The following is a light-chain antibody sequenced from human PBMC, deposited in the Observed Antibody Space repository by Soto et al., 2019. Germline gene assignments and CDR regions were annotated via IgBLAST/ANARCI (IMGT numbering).Light chain of an antibody. Sequence: EIVMTQSPATLSVSPGERATLSCRASQSVSSSYLAWYQQKPGQAPRLLIYGASSRATGIPDRFSGSGSGTDGTITISRLEPEDFAVYDGQQYGSSPGTFGQGTKVDIK. V-gene: IGKV3-20*01. CDR3: QQYGSSPGT. CDR1: QSVSSSY. J-gene: IGKJ1*01. CDR2: GAS.